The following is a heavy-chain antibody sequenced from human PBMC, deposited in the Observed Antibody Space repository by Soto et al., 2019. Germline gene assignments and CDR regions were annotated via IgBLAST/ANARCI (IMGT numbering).Heavy chain of an antibody. V-gene: IGHV4-34*01. CDR3: ARGSGWFGDYFDY. Sequence: SETLSLTCAVYGGSFSGYYWSWIRQPPGKGLEWIGEINHSGSTNYNPSLKSRVTISVDTSKNQFSLRLNSVTAADTAVYYCARGSGWFGDYFDYWGQGTLVTVSS. CDR2: INHSGST. J-gene: IGHJ4*02. D-gene: IGHD6-19*01. CDR1: GGSFSGYY.